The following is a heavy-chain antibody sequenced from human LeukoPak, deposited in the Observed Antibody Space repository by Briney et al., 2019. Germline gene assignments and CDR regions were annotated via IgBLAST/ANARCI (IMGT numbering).Heavy chain of an antibody. V-gene: IGHV4-59*01. Sequence: PSETLSLTCTVSGGSISSYYWSWIRRPPGKGLEWIGYIYYSGSTNYNPSLKSRVTISVDTSKNQFSLKLSSVTAADTAVYYCARDSSSRTYYYYYYMDVWGKGTTVTVSS. CDR1: GGSISSYY. CDR3: ARDSSSRTYYYYYYMDV. CDR2: IYYSGST. D-gene: IGHD6-13*01. J-gene: IGHJ6*03.